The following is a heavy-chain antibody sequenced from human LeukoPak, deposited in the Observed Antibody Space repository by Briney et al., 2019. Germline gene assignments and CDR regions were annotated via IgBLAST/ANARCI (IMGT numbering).Heavy chain of an antibody. CDR2: IIPIFGTA. J-gene: IGHJ4*02. CDR3: ARGTYYYDSSGYSVFDY. D-gene: IGHD3-22*01. V-gene: IGHV1-69*13. CDR1: GYTFTNYG. Sequence: SVKVSCKASGYTFTNYGITWVRQAPGQGLEWMGGIIPIFGTANYAQKFQGRVTITADESTSTAYMELSSLRSEDTAVYYCARGTYYYDSSGYSVFDYWGQGTLVTVSS.